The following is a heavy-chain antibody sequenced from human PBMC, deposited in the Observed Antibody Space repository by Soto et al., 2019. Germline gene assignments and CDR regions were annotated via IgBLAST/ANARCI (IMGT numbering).Heavy chain of an antibody. CDR3: ARDHDGYCISTSCPSNWFDP. V-gene: IGHV4-30-4*01. D-gene: IGHD2-2*01. CDR1: GGSISSGDYY. Sequence: SETLSLTCTVSGGSISSGDYYWSWIRQPPGKGLEWIGYIYYSGSTYYNPSLKSRVTISVDTSKNQFSLKLSSVTAADTAVYYCARDHDGYCISTSCPSNWFDPWGQGTLVTVSS. J-gene: IGHJ5*02. CDR2: IYYSGST.